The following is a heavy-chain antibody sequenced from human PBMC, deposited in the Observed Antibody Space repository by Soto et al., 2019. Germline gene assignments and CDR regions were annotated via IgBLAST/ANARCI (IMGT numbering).Heavy chain of an antibody. Sequence: QVPLQESGPGLVKPSQTLSLTCTVSGGSITTGGYYWSWIRQHPGKGLESIGYIYDSGITDYNPSLKSRLTISLDTSKNQSSLKMRSVTAADTAVYYCARSVHSGDYVDYWGQGTLVTVSS. J-gene: IGHJ4*02. V-gene: IGHV4-31*03. CDR3: ARSVHSGDYVDY. CDR1: GGSITTGGYY. D-gene: IGHD4-17*01. CDR2: IYDSGIT.